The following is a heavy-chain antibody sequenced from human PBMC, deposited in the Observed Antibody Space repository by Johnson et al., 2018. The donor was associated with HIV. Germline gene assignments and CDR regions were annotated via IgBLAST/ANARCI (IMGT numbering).Heavy chain of an antibody. CDR1: GFTFSSYA. V-gene: IGHV3-30*09. J-gene: IGHJ3*02. D-gene: IGHD1-26*01. CDR3: ARLIVGAPGAFDI. Sequence: QVQLVESGGGVVQPGRSLRLSCAASGFTFSSYAMHWVRQAPGKGLEWVAVISYDGSEKYFADSVKGRFAISRDSSKNTLYLQMNSLRAEDTAVYYCARLIVGAPGAFDIWGQGTMVTVSS. CDR2: ISYDGSEK.